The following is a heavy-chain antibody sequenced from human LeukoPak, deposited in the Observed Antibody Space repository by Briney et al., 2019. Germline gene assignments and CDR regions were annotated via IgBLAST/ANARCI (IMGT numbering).Heavy chain of an antibody. CDR1: GFTFSSYW. J-gene: IGHJ4*02. D-gene: IGHD6-13*01. CDR3: ARARGSSWYTPFDY. V-gene: IGHV3-7*01. CDR2: IKQDGSEK. Sequence: GGSLRLSCAASGFTFSSYWMSWVRQAPGKGLERVANIKQDGSEKYYVDSVKGRFTISRDNAKNSLYLQMNSLRAEDTAVYYCARARGSSWYTPFDYWGQGTLVTVSS.